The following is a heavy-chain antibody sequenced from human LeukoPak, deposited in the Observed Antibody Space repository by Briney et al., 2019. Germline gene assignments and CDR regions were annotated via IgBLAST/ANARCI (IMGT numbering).Heavy chain of an antibody. CDR2: IYADGYT. J-gene: IGHJ3*01. Sequence: GGSLRLSCAASRISVSNYYMSWVRQAPGKGLEWVSAIYADGYTRDAASVKGRFSISRHNSKNTVYLQMDNLRPEDTAVYYCARDRRGEKDFDVWGPGTMVTVSS. CDR1: RISVSNYY. V-gene: IGHV3-53*04. CDR3: ARDRRGEKDFDV.